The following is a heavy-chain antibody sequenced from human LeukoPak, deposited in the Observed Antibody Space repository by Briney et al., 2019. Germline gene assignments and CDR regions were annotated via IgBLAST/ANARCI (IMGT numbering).Heavy chain of an antibody. CDR2: IRYDGSNK. Sequence: PGGSLRLSCAASGFTFSSYGMHWVRQAPGKGLEWVAFIRYDGSNKYYADSVKGRFTISRDNSKNTLYLQMNSLTAEDTAVYYCERSGGGYYYGSGSCYKQWGQGTLVTVSS. D-gene: IGHD3-10*01. CDR1: GFTFSSYG. V-gene: IGHV3-30*02. CDR3: ERSGGGYYYGSGSCYKQ. J-gene: IGHJ4*02.